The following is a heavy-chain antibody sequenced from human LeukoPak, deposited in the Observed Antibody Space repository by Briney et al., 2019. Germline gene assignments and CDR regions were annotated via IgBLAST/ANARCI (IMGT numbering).Heavy chain of an antibody. Sequence: GGSLRLSCAAAGFTFDDHSRSWVRQAPGKGLEWGSAISVSGGSTYYAYPVKGRFTISRDHSKNTLYLEKTSLRAEDTAVYYGAKRRQQLALRWGQGTLVTVSS. CDR3: AKRRQQLALR. CDR2: ISVSGGST. CDR1: GFTFDDHS. V-gene: IGHV3-23*01. J-gene: IGHJ4*02. D-gene: IGHD6-13*01.